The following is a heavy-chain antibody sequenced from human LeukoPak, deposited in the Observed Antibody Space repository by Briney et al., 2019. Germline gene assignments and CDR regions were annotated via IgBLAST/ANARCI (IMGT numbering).Heavy chain of an antibody. Sequence: SETLSLTCTVSGGSISSSSYYWGWIRQPPGTGLEWIGSIYYSGSTYYNPSLKSRVTISVDTSKNQFSLKLSSVTAADTAVYYCARDTYYGDYDAFDIWGQGTMVTVSS. J-gene: IGHJ3*02. CDR2: IYYSGST. D-gene: IGHD4-17*01. V-gene: IGHV4-39*07. CDR3: ARDTYYGDYDAFDI. CDR1: GGSISSSSYY.